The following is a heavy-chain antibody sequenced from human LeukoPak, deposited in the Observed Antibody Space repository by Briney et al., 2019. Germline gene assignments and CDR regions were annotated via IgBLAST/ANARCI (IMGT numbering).Heavy chain of an antibody. Sequence: EGSLRLSCAASGFNFGEFWMAWVRQTPGKGPEWVANIKQDGIEKYYVDSVKGRFTISRDNAKNSLYLQMNSLRAEDTAIYYCTRVPYGDYWSSDYWGQGTLVTVSS. V-gene: IGHV3-7*01. CDR2: IKQDGIEK. CDR1: GFNFGEFW. J-gene: IGHJ4*02. CDR3: TRVPYGDYWSSDY. D-gene: IGHD4-17*01.